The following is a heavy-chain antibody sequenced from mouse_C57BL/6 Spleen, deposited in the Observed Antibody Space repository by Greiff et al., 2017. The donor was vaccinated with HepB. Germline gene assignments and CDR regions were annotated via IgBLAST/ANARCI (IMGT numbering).Heavy chain of an antibody. CDR2: ISDGGSYT. J-gene: IGHJ1*03. Sequence: EVKLVESGGGLVKPGGSLKLSCAASGFTFSSYAMSWVRQTPEKRLEWVATISDGGSYTYYPDNVKGRFTISRDNAKNNLYLQMSHLKSEDTAMYYCARGGYYDYDWYFDVWGTGTAVTVSS. CDR1: GFTFSSYA. V-gene: IGHV5-4*03. CDR3: ARGGYYDYDWYFDV. D-gene: IGHD2-4*01.